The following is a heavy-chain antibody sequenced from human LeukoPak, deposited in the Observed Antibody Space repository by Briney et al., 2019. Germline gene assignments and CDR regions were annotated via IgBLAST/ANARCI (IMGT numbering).Heavy chain of an antibody. CDR2: ISNSSTI. V-gene: IGHV3-48*04. Sequence: GGSLRRSCAASGFTFSSYSMNWVRQAPGKGLEWVSYISNSSTIYYADSVKGRFTISRDNAKNALYLQMNSLRAEDTAVYYCARGGDGYNSDYWGQGTLVTVSS. CDR3: ARGGDGYNSDY. CDR1: GFTFSSYS. J-gene: IGHJ4*02. D-gene: IGHD5-24*01.